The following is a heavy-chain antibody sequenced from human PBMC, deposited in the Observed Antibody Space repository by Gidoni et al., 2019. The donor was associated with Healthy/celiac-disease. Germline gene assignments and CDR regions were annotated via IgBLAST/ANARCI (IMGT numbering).Heavy chain of an antibody. Sequence: QVQLVQSGAEVKKPGASVKVSCKASGYTFTIHGISWVRQAPGQGLEWMGWTSVFNDNTDYAQKFQGRVRLTTDRSTSTGYMELRSLRSDDTALYPCARHTRLLAITPIDYWGLGTLVTVSS. J-gene: IGHJ4*02. CDR2: TSVFNDNT. D-gene: IGHD2-15*01. CDR1: GYTFTIHG. V-gene: IGHV1-18*01. CDR3: ARHTRLLAITPIDY.